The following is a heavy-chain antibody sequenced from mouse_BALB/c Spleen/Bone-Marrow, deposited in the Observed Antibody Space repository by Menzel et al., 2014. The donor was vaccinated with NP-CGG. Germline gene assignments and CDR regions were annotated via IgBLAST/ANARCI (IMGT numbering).Heavy chain of an antibody. Sequence: VQLVESGAELVRPGVSVKISCKGSGYTFTDYAIHWVKQSHAKSLEWIGLISGYYGDAIYNQKFKGKATVTVDKSSRTAYMDLARLTSEDSAIYYCARSGKVRNAMDYWGQGTSVTVSS. J-gene: IGHJ4*01. V-gene: IGHV1-67*01. CDR2: ISGYYGDA. CDR3: ARSGKVRNAMDY. D-gene: IGHD2-14*01. CDR1: GYTFTDYA.